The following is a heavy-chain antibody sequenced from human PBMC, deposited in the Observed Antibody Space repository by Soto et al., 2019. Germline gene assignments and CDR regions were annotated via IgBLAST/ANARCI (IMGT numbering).Heavy chain of an antibody. Sequence: EVQLSESGGGLVQPGGSLRLSCAASGFTFSIYTMTWVRQAPGKGLEWVSTIFNNADGTYYADSVKGRFTISRDNSKNTLFLQMNSLRFDDTAMYYCAKGGWLDYFGQGTVVTVSS. CDR2: IFNNADGT. D-gene: IGHD6-19*01. CDR1: GFTFSIYT. CDR3: AKGGWLDY. J-gene: IGHJ4*02. V-gene: IGHV3-23*01.